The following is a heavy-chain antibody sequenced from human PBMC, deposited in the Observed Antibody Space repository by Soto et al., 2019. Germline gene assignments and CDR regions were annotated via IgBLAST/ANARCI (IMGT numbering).Heavy chain of an antibody. V-gene: IGHV1-3*01. D-gene: IGHD3-10*01. J-gene: IGHJ6*02. CDR2: IKGGNGYA. CDR1: GYTFSSNA. Sequence: QVHLVQCGAEVKKPGASVRVSCKASGYTFSSNAIHWVRQAPGHELEWVGWIKGGNGYAKYSQNFQDRVTLTRDASSSTTYMELSCLRSEDTAIFYCARATYTSGGSPTFAMDVLRQGTTVTASS. CDR3: ARATYTSGGSPTFAMDV.